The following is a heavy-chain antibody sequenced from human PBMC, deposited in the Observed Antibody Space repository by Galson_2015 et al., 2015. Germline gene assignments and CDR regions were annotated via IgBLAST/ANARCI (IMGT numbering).Heavy chain of an antibody. CDR1: GGSISSYY. D-gene: IGHD5-24*01. CDR3: ARMGHGYNFFDY. CDR2: IYSSGST. J-gene: IGHJ4*02. Sequence: ETLSLTCTVSGGSISSYYWNWIRPPPGKGLEWLGYIYSSGSTTYTPSLKRRVPISVDTSKNQFSLKLSSVTAADTAVYFCARMGHGYNFFDYWGQGTLVTVSS. V-gene: IGHV4-59*01.